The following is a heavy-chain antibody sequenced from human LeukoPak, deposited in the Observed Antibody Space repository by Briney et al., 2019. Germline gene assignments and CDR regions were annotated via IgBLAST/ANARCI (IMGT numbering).Heavy chain of an antibody. J-gene: IGHJ4*02. Sequence: PGGSLRLSCAASEFTFSKFPMGWVRQAPGRGLEWVSAISASGDVTFHADSVRGRFTISRDNSKSTLYLRMNSLRAEDTAIYYCARKPLSGGYGGTIDYWGQGTLVTVSP. CDR1: EFTFSKFP. CDR3: ARKPLSGGYGGTIDY. CDR2: ISASGDVT. V-gene: IGHV3-23*01. D-gene: IGHD5-12*01.